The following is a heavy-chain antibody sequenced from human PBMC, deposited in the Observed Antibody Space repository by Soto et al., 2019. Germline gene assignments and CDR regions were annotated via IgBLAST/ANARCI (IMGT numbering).Heavy chain of an antibody. J-gene: IGHJ3*02. D-gene: IGHD2-8*01. Sequence: GGSLRLSCAASGFTFSSYAMSWVRQAPGKGLEWVSAISGSGGSTYYADSVKGRFTISRDNSKNTLYLQMNSLRAEDTAVYYCARAVYGSDAFDIWGQGTMVTVSS. CDR1: GFTFSSYA. CDR3: ARAVYGSDAFDI. CDR2: ISGSGGST. V-gene: IGHV3-23*01.